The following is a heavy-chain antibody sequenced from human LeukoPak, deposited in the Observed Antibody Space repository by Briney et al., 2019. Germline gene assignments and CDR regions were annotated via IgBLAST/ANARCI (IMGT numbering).Heavy chain of an antibody. Sequence: PGRSLRLSCAASGFTFDDYAMHWVRQAPGKGLEWVSGISWNSGSIGYADSVKGRFTISRDNAKNSLYLQMNSLRAEDTACYYCAKDRSIRVELYDAFDIWGQGTMVTVSS. V-gene: IGHV3-9*01. CDR1: GFTFDDYA. J-gene: IGHJ3*02. CDR3: AKDRSIRVELYDAFDI. CDR2: ISWNSGSI. D-gene: IGHD3-10*01.